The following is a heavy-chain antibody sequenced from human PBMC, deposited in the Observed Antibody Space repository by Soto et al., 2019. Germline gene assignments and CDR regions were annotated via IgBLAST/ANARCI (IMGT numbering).Heavy chain of an antibody. Sequence: GGSLRLSCAASGFTVSSNYMSWVRQAPGKGLEWVSVIYSGGSTYYADSVKGRFTISRDNSKNTLYLQMNSLRAEDTAVYYCARAYITRCVDRSCPGWFDPWGQGTLVTVSS. V-gene: IGHV3-53*01. CDR3: ARAYITRCVDRSCPGWFDP. CDR2: IYSGGST. CDR1: GFTVSSNY. J-gene: IGHJ5*02. D-gene: IGHD1-26*01.